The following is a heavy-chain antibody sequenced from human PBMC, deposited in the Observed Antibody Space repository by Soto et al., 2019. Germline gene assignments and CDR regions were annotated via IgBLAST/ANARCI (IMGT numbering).Heavy chain of an antibody. Sequence: SVKVSCKASGFTFTSSAMQWVRHARGQRLEWIGWIVVGSGNTNYAQKFQERVTITRDMSTSTAYMELSSLRSEDTAVYYCAADGLGYYDSSGYYYNQPWARYWGQGTLVTVSS. J-gene: IGHJ4*02. CDR1: GFTFTSSA. V-gene: IGHV1-58*02. D-gene: IGHD3-22*01. CDR3: AADGLGYYDSSGYYYNQPWARY. CDR2: IVVGSGNT.